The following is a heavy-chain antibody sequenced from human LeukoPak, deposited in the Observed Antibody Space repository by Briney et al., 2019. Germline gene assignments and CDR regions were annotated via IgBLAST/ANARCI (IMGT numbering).Heavy chain of an antibody. D-gene: IGHD6-13*01. J-gene: IGHJ5*02. CDR3: ARDRGSSSWYEGFNWFDP. V-gene: IGHV1-18*04. CDR1: GYTFTSYY. CDR2: ISAYNGNT. Sequence: ASVKVSCKASGYTFTSYYMHWVRQAPGQGLEWMGWISAYNGNTNYAQKLQGRVTMTTDTSTSTAYMELRSLRSDDTAVYYCARDRGSSSWYEGFNWFDPWGQGTLVTVSS.